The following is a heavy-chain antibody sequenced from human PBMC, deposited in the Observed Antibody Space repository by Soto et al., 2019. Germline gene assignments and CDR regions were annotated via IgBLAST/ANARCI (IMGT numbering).Heavy chain of an antibody. CDR2: ISGSDQST. D-gene: IGHD5-12*01. CDR1: GFPFSTYD. Sequence: EVQLLESGGGLVQPGGSLRLSCAASGFPFSTYDMSWVRQAPGKGLEWVSVISGSDQSTYYADSMNGRFTISRDNSKNTQDLQMASLRDEDTAVYHCVKGGWLDEWGQGTLVTVSS. J-gene: IGHJ4*02. CDR3: VKGGWLDE. V-gene: IGHV3-23*01.